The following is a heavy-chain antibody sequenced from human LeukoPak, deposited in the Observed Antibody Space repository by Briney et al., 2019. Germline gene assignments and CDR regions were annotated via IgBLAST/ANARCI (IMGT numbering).Heavy chain of an antibody. D-gene: IGHD3-10*01. Sequence: PSETLSLTCTVSGGSISSYYWSWIRQPPGKGLEWIGYIYYSGSTNYNPSLKSRVTISVDTSKNQFSLKLSSVTAADRAVYYCAGSYYYGSGTLWYWGQGTLVTVSS. J-gene: IGHJ4*02. CDR3: AGSYYYGSGTLWY. CDR1: GGSISSYY. CDR2: IYYSGST. V-gene: IGHV4-59*08.